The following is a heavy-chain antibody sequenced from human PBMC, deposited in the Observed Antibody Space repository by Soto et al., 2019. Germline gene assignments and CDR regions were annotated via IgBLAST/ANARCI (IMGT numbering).Heavy chain of an antibody. D-gene: IGHD6-6*01. CDR2: INHSGST. J-gene: IGHJ6*02. V-gene: IGHV4-34*01. CDR3: AGRIAARPGYYYGMDV. Sequence: KPSETLSLTCAVYGGSFSGYYWSWIRQPPGKGLEWIGEINHSGSTNYNPSLKSRVTISVDTSKIQFSLKLSSVTAADTAVYYCAGRIAARPGYYYGMDVWGQGTTVTVSS. CDR1: GGSFSGYY.